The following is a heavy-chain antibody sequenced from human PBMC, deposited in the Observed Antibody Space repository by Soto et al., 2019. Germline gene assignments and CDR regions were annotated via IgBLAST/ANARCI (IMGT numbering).Heavy chain of an antibody. CDR2: INPNSGGT. D-gene: IGHD5-18*01. J-gene: IGHJ4*02. V-gene: IGHV1-2*04. CDR1: GYSFTGYY. CDR3: AIGGLLCSYGYHMRY. Sequence: GASVKVSCKASGYSFTGYYMHWVRQAPGQGLEWMGWINPNSGGTNYAQKFQGWVTMTRDTSISTAYMELSRLRSDDTAVYYCAIGGLLCSYGYHMRYRGQGTPGTRFS.